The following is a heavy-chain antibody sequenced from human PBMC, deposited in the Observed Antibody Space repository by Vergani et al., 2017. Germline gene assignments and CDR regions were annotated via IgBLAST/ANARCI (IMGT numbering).Heavy chain of an antibody. CDR1: GGSFSGYY. J-gene: IGHJ5*02. CDR2: INHSGST. CDR3: ARAGGITIFGVVNWFDP. D-gene: IGHD3-3*01. V-gene: IGHV4-34*01. Sequence: QVQLQQWGAGLLKPSETLSLTCAVYGGSFSGYYWSWIRQPPGKGLEWIGEINHSGSTNYNPSLKSRVTISVDTSKKQFSLKLSSVTAADTAVYYCARAGGITIFGVVNWFDPWGQGTLVTVSS.